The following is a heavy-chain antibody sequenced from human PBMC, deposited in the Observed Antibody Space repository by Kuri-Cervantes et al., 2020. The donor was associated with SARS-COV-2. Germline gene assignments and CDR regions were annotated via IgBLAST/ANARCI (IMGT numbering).Heavy chain of an antibody. Sequence: GGSLRLSCAASGFTFTTYSMTWVRQTPGKGLEWVSSISSSSSQRYYMDSVKGRFTISRDNAKNSLYLQMNSLRAEDTAVYYCASLLSGGGAHLYYFYMDAWGKGTSVTVSS. J-gene: IGHJ6*03. D-gene: IGHD3-16*01. CDR1: GFTFTTYS. CDR3: ASLLSGGGAHLYYFYMDA. V-gene: IGHV3-21*01. CDR2: ISSSSSQR.